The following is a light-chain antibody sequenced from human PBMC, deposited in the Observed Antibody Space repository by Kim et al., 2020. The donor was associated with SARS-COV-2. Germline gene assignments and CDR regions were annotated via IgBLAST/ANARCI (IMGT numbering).Light chain of an antibody. V-gene: IGLV3-21*04. Sequence: APGHTAKYTCGGNNIGSKSVHWYQQKPGQAPVLVIYYDSDRPSGIPERFSGSNSGNTATLTISRVEAGDEADYYCQVWDSSSDHPVFGGGTKVTVL. CDR2: YDS. J-gene: IGLJ3*02. CDR3: QVWDSSSDHPV. CDR1: NIGSKS.